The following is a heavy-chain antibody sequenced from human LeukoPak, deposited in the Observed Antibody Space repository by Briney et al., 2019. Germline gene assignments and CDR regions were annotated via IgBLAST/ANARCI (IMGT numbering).Heavy chain of an antibody. V-gene: IGHV3-30*04. CDR2: ITYDGSNK. CDR1: GFIFSNYA. J-gene: IGHJ3*02. CDR3: ASENPHAFDI. Sequence: GGSLRLSCAASGFIFSNYAMHWVRQAPGKGLEWVAVITYDGSNKYYADSVKGRFTISRDNSKNTLYLQMNSLRTDDTAVYYCASENPHAFDIWGQGTMVAVSS.